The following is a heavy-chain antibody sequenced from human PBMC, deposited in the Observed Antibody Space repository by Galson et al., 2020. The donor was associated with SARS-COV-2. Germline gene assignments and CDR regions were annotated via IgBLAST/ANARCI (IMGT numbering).Heavy chain of an antibody. J-gene: IGHJ6*02. V-gene: IGHV1-2*04. D-gene: IGHD3-3*01. CDR1: GYTFTGYY. CDR3: ARDERPDYDFWSGHEGAMDV. Sequence: ASVKVSCKASGYTFTGYYMHWVRQAPGQGLEWMGWINPNSGGTNYAQKFQGWVTMTRDTSISTAYMELSRLRSDDTAVYYCARDERPDYDFWSGHEGAMDVWGQGTTVTVSS. CDR2: INPNSGGT.